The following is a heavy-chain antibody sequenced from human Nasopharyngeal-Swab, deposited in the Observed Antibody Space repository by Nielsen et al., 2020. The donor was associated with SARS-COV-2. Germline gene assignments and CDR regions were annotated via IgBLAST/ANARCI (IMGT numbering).Heavy chain of an antibody. CDR1: GFTFSSYG. J-gene: IGHJ6*02. CDR3: ARDTRGGYYYYYGMDV. Sequence: GESLKISCAASGFTFSSYGMHWVRQAPGKGLEWVAVIWYDGSNKYYADSVKGRFTISRDNSKNTLYLQMNSLRAEDTAVYYCARDTRGGYYYYYGMDVWGQGTTVTVSS. CDR2: IWYDGSNK. D-gene: IGHD3-10*01. V-gene: IGHV3-33*01.